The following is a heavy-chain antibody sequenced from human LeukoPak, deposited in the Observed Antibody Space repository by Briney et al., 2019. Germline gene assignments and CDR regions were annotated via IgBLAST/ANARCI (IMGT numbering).Heavy chain of an antibody. J-gene: IGHJ5*02. D-gene: IGHD1-26*01. Sequence: ASVKVSCKASGFTLSTYDINWVRQATGQGLEWVGWMNPTSGNTGYAQKFQGRVTMTRDTSINTAYMELSSLTSEDTAVYYCARDFSGRGNWFDPWGQGTLVTVSS. CDR1: GFTLSTYD. V-gene: IGHV1-8*01. CDR3: ARDFSGRGNWFDP. CDR2: MNPTSGNT.